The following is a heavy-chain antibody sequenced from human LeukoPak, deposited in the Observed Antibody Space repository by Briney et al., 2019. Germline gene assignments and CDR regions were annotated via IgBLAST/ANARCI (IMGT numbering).Heavy chain of an antibody. Sequence: PGGSLRLSCAASGFTSTNYAMNWVRQAPGKGLEWVSVLIGSSGSTDYADSVKGRFTISRDKSKNTLFLQVNSLRAEDTAIYFCAKGAYDYIEMGYFDSWGQGTLVTVSS. CDR1: GFTSTNYA. J-gene: IGHJ4*02. D-gene: IGHD5-12*01. CDR2: LIGSSGST. V-gene: IGHV3-23*01. CDR3: AKGAYDYIEMGYFDS.